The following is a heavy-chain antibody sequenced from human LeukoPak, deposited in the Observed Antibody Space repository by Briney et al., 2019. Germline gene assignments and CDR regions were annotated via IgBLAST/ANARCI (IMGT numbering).Heavy chain of an antibody. Sequence: GGSQRLSCAASGFSFSSYGMSWVRQAPRKGLEWVSYISSSGSTIYYADSVKGRFTISRDNAKNSLYLQMNSLRAEDTAVYYCARVCGGGSCAYYYGMDVWGQGTTVTVSS. CDR1: GFSFSSYG. D-gene: IGHD2-15*01. J-gene: IGHJ6*02. CDR3: ARVCGGGSCAYYYGMDV. V-gene: IGHV3-48*03. CDR2: ISSSGSTI.